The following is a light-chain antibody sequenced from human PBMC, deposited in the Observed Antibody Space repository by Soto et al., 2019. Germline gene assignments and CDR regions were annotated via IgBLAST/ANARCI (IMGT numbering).Light chain of an antibody. CDR1: QRISNSY. J-gene: IGKJ2*01. V-gene: IGKV3-20*01. CDR2: DAS. CDR3: QQYARPPFA. Sequence: EIVLTQSPGTLSLSPGERATLSCRASQRISNSYLAWYQQKPGQAPRLLLYDASSRGTGIPDRVSGSGSGTDFTLTISRLEPEDFAVYYCQQYARPPFAFGQGTKVEIK.